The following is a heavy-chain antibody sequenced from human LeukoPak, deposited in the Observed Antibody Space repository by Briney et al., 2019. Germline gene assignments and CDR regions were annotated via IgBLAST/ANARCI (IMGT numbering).Heavy chain of an antibody. CDR2: IYSSGST. J-gene: IGHJ4*02. Sequence: SETLSLTCSVSGDSFTRYYWSWIRQPPGKGLEWIGYIYSSGSTNCNPSLKSRVTISVDTSKNQFSLKLSSVTAADTAVYYCARQGGSASPLLIWGQGTLVTVSS. CDR1: GDSFTRYY. V-gene: IGHV4-59*08. CDR3: ARQGGSASPLLI. D-gene: IGHD3-10*01.